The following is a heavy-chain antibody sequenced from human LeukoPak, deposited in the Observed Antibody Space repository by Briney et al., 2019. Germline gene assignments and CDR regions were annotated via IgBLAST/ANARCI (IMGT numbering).Heavy chain of an antibody. D-gene: IGHD6-19*01. J-gene: IGHJ6*03. CDR3: ARDETYSSDWQSNHYYYYMDV. CDR2: MFYSGTT. CDR1: GGSITTYY. Sequence: SETLSLTCSVSGGSITTYYWNWVRQPPGKGLEWIGHMFYSGTTSYNPSLKSRVAISVDTFKNQFSLKLSSVTATDTAVYYCARDETYSSDWQSNHYYYYMDVWGKGTTVTVSS. V-gene: IGHV4-59*12.